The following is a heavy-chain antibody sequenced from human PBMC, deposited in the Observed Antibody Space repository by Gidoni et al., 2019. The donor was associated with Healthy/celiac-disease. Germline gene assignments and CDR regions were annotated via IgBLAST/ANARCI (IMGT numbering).Heavy chain of an antibody. D-gene: IGHD3-16*01. CDR2: IYSGGST. V-gene: IGHV3-66*01. CDR1: GFTVSSNY. J-gene: IGHJ6*02. Sequence: EVQLVESGGGLVQPGGSLRLSCAASGFTVSSNYMSWVRQAPGKGLDWVSVIYSGGSTYYAASLKGRFTISRDNSKNTLYLQMNSLRAEDTAVYYCARMLPGYGMDVWGQGTTVTVSS. CDR3: ARMLPGYGMDV.